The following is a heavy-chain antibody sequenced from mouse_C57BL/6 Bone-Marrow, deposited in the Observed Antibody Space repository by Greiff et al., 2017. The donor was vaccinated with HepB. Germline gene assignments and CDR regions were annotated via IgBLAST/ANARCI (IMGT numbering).Heavy chain of an antibody. J-gene: IGHJ4*01. D-gene: IGHD1-1*01. CDR1: GFSLTSYA. Sequence: VHLVESGPGLVAPSQSLYITCTVSGFSLTSYAISWVRQPPGKGLEWLGVIWTGGGTNYNSALKSRLSISKDNSKSQVFLKMNSLQTDDTARYYCARNPPWCTVVVYYAMDYWGQGTSVTVSS. V-gene: IGHV2-9-1*01. CDR3: ARNPPWCTVVVYYAMDY. CDR2: IWTGGGT.